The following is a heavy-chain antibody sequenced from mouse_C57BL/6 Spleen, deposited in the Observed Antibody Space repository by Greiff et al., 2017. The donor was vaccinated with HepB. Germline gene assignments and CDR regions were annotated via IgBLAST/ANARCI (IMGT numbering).Heavy chain of an antibody. D-gene: IGHD4-1*01. CDR1: GYTFTDYY. CDR3: ARWERSHWYFDV. V-gene: IGHV1-76*01. J-gene: IGHJ1*03. Sequence: QVQLQQSGAELVRPGASVKLSCKASGYTFTDYYINWVKQRPGQGLEWIARIYPGSGNTYYNEKFKGKATLTAEKSSSTAYMQLSSLTSEDSAVYFCARWERSHWYFDVWGTGTTVTVSS. CDR2: IYPGSGNT.